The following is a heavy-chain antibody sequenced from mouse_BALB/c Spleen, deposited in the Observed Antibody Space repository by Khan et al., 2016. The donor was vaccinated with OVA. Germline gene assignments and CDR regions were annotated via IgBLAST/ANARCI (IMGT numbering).Heavy chain of an antibody. J-gene: IGHJ2*01. CDR1: GYSITSDYA. D-gene: IGHD1-1*01. V-gene: IGHV3-2*02. Sequence: EVQLQESGPGLVKPSQSLSLTCTVTGYSITSDYAWNWIRQFPGNKLEWMGYISYSGRTRYNPSLKSRISITRDTSKNQFFLQLNSWTTADTATYYWARSVTITTVVATDFDYWGQGTTLTVSS. CDR3: ARSVTITTVVATDFDY. CDR2: ISYSGRT.